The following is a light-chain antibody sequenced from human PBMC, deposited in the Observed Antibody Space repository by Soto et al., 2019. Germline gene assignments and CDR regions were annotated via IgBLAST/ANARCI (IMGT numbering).Light chain of an antibody. Sequence: IQLTQSPSSLSASVGDRVTITCRASQDISRYLAWYQQKVGTAPKLLIYGVSTLQSGVPSRFSGIGSGTDFTLTISSLQPEDFATYYCQQLYNSPFTFGPGTKVDIK. CDR1: QDISRY. J-gene: IGKJ3*01. CDR3: QQLYNSPFT. V-gene: IGKV1-9*01. CDR2: GVS.